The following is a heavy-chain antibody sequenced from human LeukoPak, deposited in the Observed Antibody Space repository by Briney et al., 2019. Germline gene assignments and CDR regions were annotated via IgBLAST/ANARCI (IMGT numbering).Heavy chain of an antibody. D-gene: IGHD3-16*01. CDR1: GGSFSGHY. Sequence: SETLSLTCAVYGGSFSGHYWTWIRQPPGKGLQWIGEVNDRGSANYKPSLKSRPTISEDKSKNQFSLRPPSVTAADTAVYYCARGVVSGRFGDYYYYIDVWGIGTTVTVSS. J-gene: IGHJ6*03. V-gene: IGHV4-34*01. CDR3: ARGVVSGRFGDYYYYIDV. CDR2: VNDRGSA.